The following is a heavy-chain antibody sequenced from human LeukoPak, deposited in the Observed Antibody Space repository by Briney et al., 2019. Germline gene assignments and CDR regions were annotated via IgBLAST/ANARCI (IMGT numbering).Heavy chain of an antibody. CDR2: IYYSGST. CDR1: GGSISSGDYY. CDR3: ARNLGGEQQLVPENALEI. V-gene: IGHV4-30-4*01. Sequence: SQTLSLTCTVSGGSISSGDYYWSWIRQPPGKGLEWIGYIYYSGSTYYNPSLKSRVTISVDTSKNQFSLKLSSVTAADTAVYYGARNLGGEQQLVPENALEIWAQGQWSPSLQ. D-gene: IGHD6-13*01. J-gene: IGHJ3*02.